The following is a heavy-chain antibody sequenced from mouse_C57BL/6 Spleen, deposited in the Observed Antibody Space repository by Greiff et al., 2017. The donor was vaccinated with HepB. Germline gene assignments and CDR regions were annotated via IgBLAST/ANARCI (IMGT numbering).Heavy chain of an antibody. V-gene: IGHV2-2*01. J-gene: IGHJ4*01. D-gene: IGHD2-5*01. CDR2: IWSGGST. CDR1: GFSLTSYG. Sequence: QVQLKQSGPGLVQPSQSLSITCTVSGFSLTSYGVHWVRQSPGKGLEWLGVIWSGGSTDYNAAFISRLSISKDNSKSQVFFKVNSLQADDTAIYYCARNGGYYSNPYAMDYWGQGTSVTVSS. CDR3: ARNGGYYSNPYAMDY.